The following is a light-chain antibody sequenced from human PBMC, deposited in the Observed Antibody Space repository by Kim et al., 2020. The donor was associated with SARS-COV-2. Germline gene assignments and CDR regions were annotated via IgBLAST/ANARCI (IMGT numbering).Light chain of an antibody. CDR2: YDD. Sequence: PRVTISCSGSTPNVGNNAVSWYQQLPGKAPRLLIYYDDLLPSGVSDRFSGSKSGTSASLAISGLQSEDEADYYCAAWDDSLNGWVFGGGTQLTVL. V-gene: IGLV1-36*01. CDR3: AAWDDSLNGWV. J-gene: IGLJ3*02. CDR1: TPNVGNNA.